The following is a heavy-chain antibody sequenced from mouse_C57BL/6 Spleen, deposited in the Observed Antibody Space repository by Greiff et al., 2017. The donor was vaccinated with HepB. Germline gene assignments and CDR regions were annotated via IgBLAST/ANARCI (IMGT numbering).Heavy chain of an antibody. CDR3: ARDFVTTDWYFDV. Sequence: EVQLQQSVAELVRPGASVKLSCTASGFNIKNTYMHWVKQRPEQGLEWIGRIDPANGNTKYAPKFQGKATITADTSSNTAYLQLRSLTSADTAIYYGARDFVTTDWYFDVWGTGTTVTVSS. V-gene: IGHV14-3*01. CDR2: IDPANGNT. CDR1: GFNIKNTY. D-gene: IGHD1-1*01. J-gene: IGHJ1*03.